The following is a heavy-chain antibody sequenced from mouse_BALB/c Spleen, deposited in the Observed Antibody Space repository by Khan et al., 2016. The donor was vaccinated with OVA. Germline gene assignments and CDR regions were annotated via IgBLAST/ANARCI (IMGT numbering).Heavy chain of an antibody. D-gene: IGHD2-1*01. CDR2: IDPPNDDS. CDR3: ATRYGNPFAF. Sequence: VQLQQSGAELVKPGASVKLSCSASGFNIKDTYIHWMKQRPEQGLEWIGRIDPPNDDSKYGPKFQAKATLTADTSSNTAYLQLSSLTSEDTAVYYCATRYGNPFAFWGQATLVSVSA. J-gene: IGHJ3*01. V-gene: IGHV14-3*02. CDR1: GFNIKDTY.